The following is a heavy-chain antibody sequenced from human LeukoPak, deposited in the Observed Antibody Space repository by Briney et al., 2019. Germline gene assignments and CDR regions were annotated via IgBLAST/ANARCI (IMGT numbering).Heavy chain of an antibody. CDR2: INWNGGST. V-gene: IGHV3-20*04. CDR1: GFTFDDYG. J-gene: IGHJ6*03. D-gene: IGHD6-6*01. Sequence: GGSQRLSCAASGFTFDDYGMSWVRQAPGKGLEWVSGINWNGGSTGYADSVKGRFTSSRDNAKNSLYLQMNSLRAEDTALYYCARTFAARPFYYYYYMDVWGKGTTVTVSS. CDR3: ARTFAARPFYYYYYMDV.